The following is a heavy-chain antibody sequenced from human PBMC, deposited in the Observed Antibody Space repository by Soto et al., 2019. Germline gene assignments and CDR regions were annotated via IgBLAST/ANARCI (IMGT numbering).Heavy chain of an antibody. Sequence: QVQLQESGPGLVKPSQTLSLTCTVSGGSISSGGYYWSWIRQHPGKGLEWIGYIYYSGSTYYNLSLKSRVTISVDTSKNQFSLKLSSVTAADTAVYYCARDLSGPNDDNWFDPWGQGTLVTVSS. D-gene: IGHD6-25*01. V-gene: IGHV4-31*03. CDR3: ARDLSGPNDDNWFDP. CDR1: GGSISSGGYY. J-gene: IGHJ5*02. CDR2: IYYSGST.